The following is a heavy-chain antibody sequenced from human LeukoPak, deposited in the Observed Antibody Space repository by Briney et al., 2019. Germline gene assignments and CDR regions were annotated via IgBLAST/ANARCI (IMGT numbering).Heavy chain of an antibody. CDR2: ISSNGGST. V-gene: IGHV3-64*01. CDR3: ARDRAVKARIGGMDV. Sequence: GGSLRLSCAASGFTFSSYAMHWVRQAPGKGLEYVSAISSNGGSTYYANSVKGRFTISRDNSKNTLYLQMGSLRAEDMAVYYCARDRAVKARIGGMDVWGQGTTVIVSS. J-gene: IGHJ6*02. CDR1: GFTFSSYA. D-gene: IGHD5-12*01.